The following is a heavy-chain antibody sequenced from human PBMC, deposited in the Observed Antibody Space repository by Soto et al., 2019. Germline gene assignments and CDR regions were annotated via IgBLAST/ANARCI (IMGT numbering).Heavy chain of an antibody. Sequence: GGSLRLSCAASGFTFSSYAMSWVRQAPGKGLEWVSAISGSGGSTYYADSVKGRFTISRDNSKNTLYLQMNSLRAEDTAVYYCAKAHNDYGDRYYFDYWGQGTLVTVSS. CDR2: ISGSGGST. CDR1: GFTFSSYA. D-gene: IGHD3-10*01. CDR3: AKAHNDYGDRYYFDY. V-gene: IGHV3-23*01. J-gene: IGHJ4*02.